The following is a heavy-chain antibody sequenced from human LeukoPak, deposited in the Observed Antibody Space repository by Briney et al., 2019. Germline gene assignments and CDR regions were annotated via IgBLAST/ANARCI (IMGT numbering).Heavy chain of an antibody. CDR2: IHPNSGGT. Sequence: GASVKVSCKASGYTFTAYYMHWVRQAPGQGLEWMGWIHPNSGGTKYAQNFQGRVTMTRDTSISTAYMELSSLRSDDTAVYYCARGDIYWDYWGQGTQVTVSS. V-gene: IGHV1-2*02. J-gene: IGHJ4*02. D-gene: IGHD2-15*01. CDR1: GYTFTAYY. CDR3: ARGDIYWDY.